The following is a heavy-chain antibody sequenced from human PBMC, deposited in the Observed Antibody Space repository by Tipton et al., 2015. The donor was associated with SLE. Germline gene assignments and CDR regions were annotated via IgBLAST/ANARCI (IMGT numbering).Heavy chain of an antibody. D-gene: IGHD3-3*01. CDR3: AKDWDDFWSGYPFDY. CDR2: ISDSGSDT. V-gene: IGHV3-23*01. CDR1: GFTFSSYA. J-gene: IGHJ4*02. Sequence: SLRLSCAASGFTFSSYAMHWVRQAPGKGLQWVSAISDSGSDTYYADSVKGRFTISRDNSKNTLYLQMNSLRAEDTAVYYCAKDWDDFWSGYPFDYWGQGTLVTVSS.